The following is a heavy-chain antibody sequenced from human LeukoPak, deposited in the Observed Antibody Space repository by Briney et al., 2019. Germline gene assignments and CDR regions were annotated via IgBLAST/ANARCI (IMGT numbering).Heavy chain of an antibody. J-gene: IGHJ4*02. CDR2: IYYSGST. CDR1: GGSISSYY. Sequence: SETLCLTCTVSGGSISSYYWSWIRQPPGKGLEWIGYIYYSGSTNYNPSLKSRVTISVDTSKNQFSLKLSSVTAADTAVYYCAGSYGDGGDYWGQGTLVTVSS. D-gene: IGHD4-17*01. V-gene: IGHV4-59*01. CDR3: AGSYGDGGDY.